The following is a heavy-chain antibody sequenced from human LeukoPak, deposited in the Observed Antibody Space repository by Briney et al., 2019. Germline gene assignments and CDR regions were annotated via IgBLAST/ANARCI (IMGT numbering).Heavy chain of an antibody. Sequence: SETLSLTCAVYGGSFSGYYWSWIRQPPGKGLEWIGEINHSGSINYNPSLKSRVTISVDTSKNQFSLKLSSVTAADTAVYYCARGEGSGSYYNWFDPWGQGTLVTVSS. D-gene: IGHD3-10*01. CDR1: GGSFSGYY. V-gene: IGHV4-34*01. CDR2: INHSGSI. J-gene: IGHJ5*02. CDR3: ARGEGSGSYYNWFDP.